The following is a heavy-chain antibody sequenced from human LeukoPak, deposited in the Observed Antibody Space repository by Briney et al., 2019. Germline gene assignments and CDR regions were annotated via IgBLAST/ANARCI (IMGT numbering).Heavy chain of an antibody. D-gene: IGHD6-6*01. CDR2: IYYSGST. CDR1: GGSISSYY. CDR3: ARGIAARSPWVDY. V-gene: IGHV4-59*01. Sequence: SETLSLTCAVSGGSISSYYWSWIRQPPGKGLEWIGYIYYSGSTNYNPSLKSRVTISVDTSKNQFSLKLSSVTAADAAVYYCARGIAARSPWVDYWGQGTLVTVSS. J-gene: IGHJ4*02.